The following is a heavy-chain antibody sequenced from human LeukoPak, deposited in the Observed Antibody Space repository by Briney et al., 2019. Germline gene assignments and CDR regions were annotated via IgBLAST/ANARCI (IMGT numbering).Heavy chain of an antibody. CDR1: GFLFSNSW. CDR2: INQDGSAK. Sequence: TGGSLRLSCADSGFLFSNSWMAWVRQAPGRGLEWLANINQDGSAKTCVDSVKGRFTISRDNAKTSLYLQMNSLRAEDTAMYYCARDSGYNAFDYWGQGTLVTVSS. D-gene: IGHD5-12*01. CDR3: ARDSGYNAFDY. V-gene: IGHV3-7*05. J-gene: IGHJ4*02.